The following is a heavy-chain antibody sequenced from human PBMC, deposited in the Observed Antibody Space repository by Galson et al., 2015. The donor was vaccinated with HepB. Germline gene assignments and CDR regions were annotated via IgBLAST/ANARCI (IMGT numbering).Heavy chain of an antibody. CDR1: GYTFTSYG. Sequence: SCKASGYTFTSYGISWVRQAPGQGLEWMGWISAYNGNTNYAQKLQGRVTMTTDTSTSTAYMELRSLRSDDTAVYYCARSYYDSSGYYGGYFDYWGQGTLVTVSS. J-gene: IGHJ4*02. V-gene: IGHV1-18*01. CDR2: ISAYNGNT. CDR3: ARSYYDSSGYYGGYFDY. D-gene: IGHD3-22*01.